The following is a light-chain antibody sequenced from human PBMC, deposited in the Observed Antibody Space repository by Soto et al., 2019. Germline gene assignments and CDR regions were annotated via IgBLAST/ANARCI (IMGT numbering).Light chain of an antibody. Sequence: DIQMTQSPSSLSASVGDRVTITCRASQSISGYLNWYQQKSGKAPKLLIFAATTLQSGVPSRFSGSGSGTDFPLTISSLQPEEFATYSCQQSYKTPYTFGQGTKLEIK. CDR2: AAT. CDR3: QQSYKTPYT. V-gene: IGKV1-39*01. J-gene: IGKJ2*01. CDR1: QSISGY.